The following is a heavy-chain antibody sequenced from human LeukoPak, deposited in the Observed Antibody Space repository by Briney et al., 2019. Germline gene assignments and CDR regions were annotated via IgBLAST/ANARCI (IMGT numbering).Heavy chain of an antibody. D-gene: IGHD1-26*01. CDR3: ARLASGSYGPLTPFDY. Sequence: SETLPLTSTVSGGSISRSNYYWSWIRQPAGKGLEWIGRIYTSGSANYNSSLKSRVTISVDTSKNQFSLMLSSVTAADTAVYYSARLASGSYGPLTPFDYWGQGTLLTVSS. V-gene: IGHV4-61*02. CDR1: GGSISRSNYY. CDR2: IYTSGSA. J-gene: IGHJ4*02.